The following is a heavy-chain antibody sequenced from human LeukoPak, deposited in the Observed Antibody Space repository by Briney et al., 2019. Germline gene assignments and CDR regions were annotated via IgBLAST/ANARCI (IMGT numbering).Heavy chain of an antibody. V-gene: IGHV4-39*01. D-gene: IGHD3-10*01. CDR3: ARLRRANSFRSGWFDP. J-gene: IGHJ5*02. Sequence: PSETLSLTCTVSGGSISTSDYYWGWIRQPPGKGLEWIGSFYYSGSTYYNPSRKSRVTISVDPSKNQVSLSLSSVAAADTSVYYCARLRRANSFRSGWFDPWGQGTLVTVSS. CDR2: FYYSGST. CDR1: GGSISTSDYY.